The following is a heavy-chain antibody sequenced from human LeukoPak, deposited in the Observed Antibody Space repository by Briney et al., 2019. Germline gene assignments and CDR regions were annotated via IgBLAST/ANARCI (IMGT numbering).Heavy chain of an antibody. CDR3: ARAGVHGARTYYYYGMDV. CDR2: IYYSGST. CDR1: GGSISNHY. D-gene: IGHD1-1*01. V-gene: IGHV4-59*11. J-gene: IGHJ6*02. Sequence: SETLSLTCTVSGGSISNHYWSWIRQPPGKGLEWIGYIYYSGSTNYNPSLKSRVTISVDTSKNQFSLKLSSVTAADTAVYYGARAGVHGARTYYYYGMDVWGQGTTVTVSS.